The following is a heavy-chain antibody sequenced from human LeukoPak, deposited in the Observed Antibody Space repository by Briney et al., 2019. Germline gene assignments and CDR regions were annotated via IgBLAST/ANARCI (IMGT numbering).Heavy chain of an antibody. CDR3: VGTRTAPNFDY. CDR2: IYSGGST. CDR1: GFTVSSNY. Sequence: GALRLSCAASGFTVSSNYMSWVRQAPGKGLEWVSVIYSGGSTYYADSVKGRFTISRDNSENTLYLQMNSLGAEDTAVYYCVGTRTAPNFDYWGQGTLVTVSS. V-gene: IGHV3-66*01. J-gene: IGHJ4*02. D-gene: IGHD2-2*01.